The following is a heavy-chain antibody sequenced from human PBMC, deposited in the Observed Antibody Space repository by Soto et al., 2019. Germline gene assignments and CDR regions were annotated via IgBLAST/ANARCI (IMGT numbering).Heavy chain of an antibody. Sequence: QVQLLQSGAEVKKPGASLKVSCRTSGYSFTSYCISWVRQAPGQGLEWLAWINPENGNTKFAPNFQGRFTMTTDTSSSTAYMELRGLRSDDTAIYYCARDQSSLLGDSDYWGQGTLVAVSS. CDR2: INPENGNT. CDR3: ARDQSSLLGDSDY. V-gene: IGHV1-18*01. J-gene: IGHJ4*02. CDR1: GYSFTSYC. D-gene: IGHD4-17*01.